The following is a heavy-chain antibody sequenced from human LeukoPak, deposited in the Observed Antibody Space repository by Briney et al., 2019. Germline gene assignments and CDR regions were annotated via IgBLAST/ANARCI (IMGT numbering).Heavy chain of an antibody. CDR3: ITVYDSSGYYYLQ. CDR1: GGSIGSSSYY. Sequence: SETLSLTCTVSGGSIGSSSYYWGWIRQPPGKGLEWIGSIYYSGSTYYNPSLKSRVTISVDTSKNQFSLKLSSVTAADTAVYYCITVYDSSGYYYLQWGQGTLVTVSS. CDR2: IYYSGST. J-gene: IGHJ4*02. D-gene: IGHD3-22*01. V-gene: IGHV4-39*01.